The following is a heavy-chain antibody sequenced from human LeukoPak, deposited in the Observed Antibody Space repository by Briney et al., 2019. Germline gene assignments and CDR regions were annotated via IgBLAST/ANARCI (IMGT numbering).Heavy chain of an antibody. J-gene: IGHJ4*02. D-gene: IGHD2-2*01. CDR3: AHGAMYQLDY. V-gene: IGHV3-23*01. CDR2: ISGSGGST. CDR1: GFTFSSYA. Sequence: PGGTLRLSCGASGFTFSSYAMNWVRQAPGKGLEWVSVISGSGGSTYYADSVKGRFTISGDNSKNTLFLQMNSLRAEDTAVYYCAHGAMYQLDYWGQGTLVTVSS.